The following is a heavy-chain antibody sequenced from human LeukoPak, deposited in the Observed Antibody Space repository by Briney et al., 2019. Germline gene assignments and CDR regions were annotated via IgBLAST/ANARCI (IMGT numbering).Heavy chain of an antibody. CDR2: ISSSSSYI. D-gene: IGHD3-3*01. Sequence: GGSLRLSCAASGFTFSSYSMNWVRQAPGKGLEWDSSISSSSSYIYYADSVKGRFTNSRDNAKNSLYLQMNSLRAEDTAVYYCARDGVEFLESLSLGNYMDVWGKGTTVTVSS. CDR1: GFTFSSYS. J-gene: IGHJ6*03. CDR3: ARDGVEFLESLSLGNYMDV. V-gene: IGHV3-21*01.